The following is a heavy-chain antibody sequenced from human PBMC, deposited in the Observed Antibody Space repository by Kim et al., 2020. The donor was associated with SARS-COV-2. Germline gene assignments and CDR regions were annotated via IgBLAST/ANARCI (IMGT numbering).Heavy chain of an antibody. Sequence: SETLSLTCTVSGGSISSGSYYWSWIRQPAGKGLEWIGRIYTSGSTNYNPSLKSRVTISVDTSKNQFSLKLSSVTAADTAVYYCARDFTSSGWYFPWGQGTLVTVSS. CDR2: IYTSGST. J-gene: IGHJ5*02. CDR3: ARDFTSSGWYFP. D-gene: IGHD6-19*01. V-gene: IGHV4-61*02. CDR1: GGSISSGSYY.